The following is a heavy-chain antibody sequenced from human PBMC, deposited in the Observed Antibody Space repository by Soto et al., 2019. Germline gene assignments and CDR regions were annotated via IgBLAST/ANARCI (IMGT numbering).Heavy chain of an antibody. Sequence: QVQLVQSGAEVKKPGASVRVSCKASGYTFADYAINWVRQAPGQGLEWMGWIHPDSGNTDFAQRFRGRITMTGNTSMSVVYMELDKLTSEDMAVYYCAIGLWHPERGFDPWGQGTLVTVSS. CDR2: IHPDSGNT. D-gene: IGHD2-21*01. CDR3: AIGLWHPERGFDP. CDR1: GYTFADYA. J-gene: IGHJ5*02. V-gene: IGHV1-8*01.